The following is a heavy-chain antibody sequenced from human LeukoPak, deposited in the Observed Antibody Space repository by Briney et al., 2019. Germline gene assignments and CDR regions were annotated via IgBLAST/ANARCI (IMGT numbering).Heavy chain of an antibody. J-gene: IGHJ4*02. Sequence: PGGSLRLSCAASGFTFSSYWMSWVRRAPGKGLEWVANIKQDGSEKYYVDSVKGRFPISRDNAKNSLYLQMNSLKTEDTAVYYCTTLTYGIAVAGTDPSFDYWGQGTLVTVSS. CDR2: IKQDGSEK. CDR1: GFTFSSYW. V-gene: IGHV3-7*03. CDR3: TTLTYGIAVAGTDPSFDY. D-gene: IGHD6-19*01.